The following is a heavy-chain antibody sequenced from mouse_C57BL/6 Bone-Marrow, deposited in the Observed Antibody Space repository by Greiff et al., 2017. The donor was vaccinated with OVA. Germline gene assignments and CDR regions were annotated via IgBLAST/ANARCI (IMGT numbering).Heavy chain of an antibody. D-gene: IGHD1-1*01. CDR3: ARRRNYGHFDY. Sequence: QVQLQQSGAELVRPGTSVKMSCKASGYTFTNYWIGWAKQRPGHGLEWIGDIYPGGGYNNYNEKLKGKATLTADKSSSTAYMQFISLTSEYSAIYYCARRRNYGHFDYWGQGTTLTVSS. J-gene: IGHJ2*01. V-gene: IGHV1-63*01. CDR2: IYPGGGYN. CDR1: GYTFTNYW.